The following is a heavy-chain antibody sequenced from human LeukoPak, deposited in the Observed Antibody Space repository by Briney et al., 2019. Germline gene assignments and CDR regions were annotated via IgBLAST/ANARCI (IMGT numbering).Heavy chain of an antibody. CDR1: GASISSYY. D-gene: IGHD3-22*01. J-gene: IGHJ4*02. CDR2: IYYSGST. CDR3: ARGRDYYDSSSFFDY. V-gene: IGHV4-59*07. Sequence: SDTLSLTCTVSGASISSYYWSWIRQPPGKGLEWIGYIYYSGSTNYNPSLKSRVTISVDTSKNRFSLKLNSVTAADTAVYYCARGRDYYDSSSFFDYWGQGALVTVSS.